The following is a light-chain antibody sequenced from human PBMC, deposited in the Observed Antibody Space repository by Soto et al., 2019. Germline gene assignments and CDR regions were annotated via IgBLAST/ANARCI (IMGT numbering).Light chain of an antibody. J-gene: IGKJ2*03. CDR2: DAS. V-gene: IGKV1-5*01. CDR1: QSVSFW. Sequence: DIQMTQSPSTMSASVGDTVTITCRASQSVSFWSAWYQQKPGKAPKLLIYDASTLYSGVPSRFSGSRSGTEFTLTISSLQPDDFASYYCQQYNSFAPYSFGQGTKLEI. CDR3: QQYNSFAPYS.